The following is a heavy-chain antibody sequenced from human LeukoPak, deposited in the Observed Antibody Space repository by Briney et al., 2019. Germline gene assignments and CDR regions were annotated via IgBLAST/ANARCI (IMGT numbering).Heavy chain of an antibody. CDR2: IWYDGSNK. Sequence: PGGSLRLSCAASGFTFSSYGMHWVRQAPGKGLEWVAVIWYDGSNKYYADSVKGRFTISRDNAKNSLYLQMDSLRDEDTAVYYCARAAYNSSPDYWGQGTLVTVSS. J-gene: IGHJ4*02. V-gene: IGHV3-33*01. CDR3: ARAAYNSSPDY. D-gene: IGHD6-13*01. CDR1: GFTFSSYG.